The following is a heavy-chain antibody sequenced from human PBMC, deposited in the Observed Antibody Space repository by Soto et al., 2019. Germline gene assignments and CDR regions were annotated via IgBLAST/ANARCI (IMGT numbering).Heavy chain of an antibody. J-gene: IGHJ6*02. CDR3: ARHDCISSSCYYYYYYAMDV. CDR2: IIPIFGTA. D-gene: IGHD2-2*01. Sequence: QVQLVQSGAEVKKPGSSVKVSCKASGGTFSSYAISWVRQAPGQGLEWMGGIIPIFGTANYAQKFQGRVTITADESTSTAYIELSSLRSEDTAVYYCARHDCISSSCYYYYYYAMDVWGQGTTVTVSS. CDR1: GGTFSSYA. V-gene: IGHV1-69*12.